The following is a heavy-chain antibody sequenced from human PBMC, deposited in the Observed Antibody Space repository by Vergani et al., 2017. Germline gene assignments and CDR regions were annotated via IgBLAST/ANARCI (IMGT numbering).Heavy chain of an antibody. CDR2: ISGSGGST. CDR1: GFTFSSYE. CDR3: AKTSWAYCSGGSCYPFDY. J-gene: IGHJ4*02. D-gene: IGHD2-15*01. Sequence: EVQLVESGGGLVQPGGSLRLSCAASGFTFSSYEMNWVRQAPGKGLEWVSTISGSGGSTYYADSVKGRFTISRDNSKNTLYLQMNSLRAEDTAVYYCAKTSWAYCSGGSCYPFDYWGQGTLVTVSS. V-gene: IGHV3-23*04.